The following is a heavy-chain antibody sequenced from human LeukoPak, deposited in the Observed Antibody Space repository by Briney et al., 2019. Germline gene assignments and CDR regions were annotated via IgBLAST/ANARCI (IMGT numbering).Heavy chain of an antibody. V-gene: IGHV3-48*04. D-gene: IGHD3-10*02. J-gene: IGHJ6*04. CDR1: GFTFSSYR. Sequence: GGSLRLSCAASGFTFSSYRMSWVRQAPGKGLEWVSYISSSGSTIYYADSVKGRFTISRDNAKNSLYLQMNSLRAEDTAVYYCAELDITMIGGVWGKGTTVTISS. CDR2: ISSSGSTI. CDR3: AELDITMIGGV.